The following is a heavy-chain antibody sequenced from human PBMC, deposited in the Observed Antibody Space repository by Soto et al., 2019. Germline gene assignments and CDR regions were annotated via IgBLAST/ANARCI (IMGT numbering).Heavy chain of an antibody. Sequence: VGSLRLSCAASGFTFSSYSMNWVRQAPGKGLEWVSSISSSSSYIYYADSVKGRFTISRDNAKNSLYLQMNSLRAEDTAVYYCARGIRLSSSSKNWFDPWGQGTLVTVSS. CDR1: GFTFSSYS. CDR2: ISSSSSYI. V-gene: IGHV3-21*01. J-gene: IGHJ5*02. CDR3: ARGIRLSSSSKNWFDP. D-gene: IGHD6-6*01.